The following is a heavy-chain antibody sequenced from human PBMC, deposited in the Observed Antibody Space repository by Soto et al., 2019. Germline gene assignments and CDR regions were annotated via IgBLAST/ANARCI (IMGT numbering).Heavy chain of an antibody. V-gene: IGHV1-24*01. D-gene: IGHD3-16*01. CDR1: GYTLTELS. J-gene: IGHJ4*02. Sequence: ASVKVSCKVSGYTLTELSMHLVRQAPGKGLEWMGGFDPEDGETIYAQKFQGRVTITEDTSTDTAYMELSRLRSEDTAVYYGAKDGVESLGYWGQGTLVTVSS. CDR2: FDPEDGET. CDR3: AKDGVESLGY.